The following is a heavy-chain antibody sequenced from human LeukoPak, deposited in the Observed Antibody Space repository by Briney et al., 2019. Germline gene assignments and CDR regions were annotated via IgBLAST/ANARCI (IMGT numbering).Heavy chain of an antibody. Sequence: AGGSLRLSCAASGFTFSSYGMHWVRQAPGKGLEWVAVIWYGGSNKYYADSVKGRFTISRDNSKNTLYLQMNSLGAEDTAVYYCAKLPMYCSSTSCYRDLAYYYYMDVWGKGTTVTVSS. CDR1: GFTFSSYG. CDR2: IWYGGSNK. D-gene: IGHD2-2*02. J-gene: IGHJ6*03. V-gene: IGHV3-30*02. CDR3: AKLPMYCSSTSCYRDLAYYYYMDV.